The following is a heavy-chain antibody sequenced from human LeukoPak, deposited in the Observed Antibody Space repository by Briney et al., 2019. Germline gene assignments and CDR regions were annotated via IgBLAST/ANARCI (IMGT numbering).Heavy chain of an antibody. J-gene: IGHJ4*02. Sequence: PGGSLRLSCAASRFIFNSYAMSWVRQAPGKGLEWVSTISGSGGSTYYADSVKGRFTISRDNSKKTLYLQMNSLRAEDTAVHDRTTGGINDYDSSVYPPPAFDFWGQGTLVTVSS. CDR2: ISGSGGST. V-gene: IGHV3-23*01. D-gene: IGHD3-22*01. CDR1: RFIFNSYA. CDR3: TTGGINDYDSSVYPPPAFDF.